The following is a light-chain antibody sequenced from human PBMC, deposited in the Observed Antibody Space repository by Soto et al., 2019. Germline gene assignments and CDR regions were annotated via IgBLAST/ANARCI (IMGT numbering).Light chain of an antibody. CDR2: EVT. CDR3: FSYAGDSVYV. V-gene: IGLV2-23*02. J-gene: IGLJ1*01. CDR1: NSDVGSYNL. Sequence: QSVLTQPASVSGSPRQSITISCTGTNSDVGSYNLVSWFQQHPGKAPKLVIYEVTKRPSGVSDRFSGSKSGNTASLTISGLQAEDDADYYCFSYAGDSVYVFGTGTKV.